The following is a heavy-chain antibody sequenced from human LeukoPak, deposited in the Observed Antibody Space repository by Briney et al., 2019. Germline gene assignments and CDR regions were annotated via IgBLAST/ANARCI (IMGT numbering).Heavy chain of an antibody. CDR1: GFTFSNAW. V-gene: IGHV3-15*01. J-gene: IGHJ4*02. Sequence: PGGSLRLSCAASGFTFSNAWMSWVRQAPGKGLEWVGRIKGKTDGGTTDYAAHVKGRFTISRDDSKNTLYLQMNSLKTEDTAVYYCTTDHGYSGYDFDYWGQGTLVTVSS. CDR2: IKGKTDGGTT. CDR3: TTDHGYSGYDFDY. D-gene: IGHD5-12*01.